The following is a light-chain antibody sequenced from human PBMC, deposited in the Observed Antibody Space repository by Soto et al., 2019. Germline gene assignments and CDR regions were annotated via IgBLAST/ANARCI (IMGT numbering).Light chain of an antibody. CDR3: QQYGSSQIT. Sequence: EIVLTQSPATLSLPPGERATLSCSASQSVSSSYLALYQQKPGQAPRLLIYGASSRATGIPDRFSGSGSGTDFTLTISRLEPEDFAVYYCQQYGSSQITFGQGTRLEIK. V-gene: IGKV3-20*01. CDR1: QSVSSSY. J-gene: IGKJ5*01. CDR2: GAS.